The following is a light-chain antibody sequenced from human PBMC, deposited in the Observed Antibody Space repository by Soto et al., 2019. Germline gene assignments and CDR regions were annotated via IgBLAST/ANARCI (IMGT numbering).Light chain of an antibody. Sequence: SALTQPASVSGSPGQSITISCTGTSSDVGGYNYVSWYQHHPGKAPKLMIYDVSNRPSGVSNRFSGSKSGNTASLTISGLQAEDEADYYCSSHTSRSTLVFGTGTKVTVL. CDR3: SSHTSRSTLV. J-gene: IGLJ1*01. CDR1: SSDVGGYNY. V-gene: IGLV2-14*03. CDR2: DVS.